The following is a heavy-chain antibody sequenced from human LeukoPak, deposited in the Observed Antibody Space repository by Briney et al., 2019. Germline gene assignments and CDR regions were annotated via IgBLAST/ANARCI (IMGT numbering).Heavy chain of an antibody. V-gene: IGHV4-34*01. D-gene: IGHD1-26*01. J-gene: IGHJ4*02. CDR1: GGSFSGYY. Sequence: SETLSLTCAVYGGSFSGYYWSWIRQPPGKGLEWIGEINHSGSTNYNPSLKSRVTISVDTSKNQFSLKLSSVTAADTAVYYCASWGNYYYFDYWGQGTLVTVSS. CDR2: INHSGST. CDR3: ASWGNYYYFDY.